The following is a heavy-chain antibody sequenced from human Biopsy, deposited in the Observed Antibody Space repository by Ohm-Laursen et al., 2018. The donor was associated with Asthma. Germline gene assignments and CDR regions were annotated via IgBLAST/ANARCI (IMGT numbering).Heavy chain of an antibody. CDR2: ISWNSGSI. V-gene: IGHV3-9*01. J-gene: IGHJ4*02. CDR1: GFTFDDYA. CDR3: AKGEWELLEANFDY. Sequence: SLRLSCADSGFTFDDYAMHWVRQAPGKGMEWVSGISWNSGSIGYADSVKGRFTISSDNAKNSLYLQMNSLRAEDTALYYCAKGEWELLEANFDYWGQGTLVTVSS. D-gene: IGHD1-26*01.